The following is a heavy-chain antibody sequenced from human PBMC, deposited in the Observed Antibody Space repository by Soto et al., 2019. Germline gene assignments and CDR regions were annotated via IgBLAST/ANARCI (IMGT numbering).Heavy chain of an antibody. CDR3: ARSHRRYYSYYYMDV. CDR2: INPSGGST. Sequence: GASVKVSCKASGYTFTSYYMHWVRQAPGQGLEWMGIINPSGGSTSYAQKFQGRVTMTRDTSTSTVYMELSSLRSEDTAVYYCARSHRRYYSYYYMDVWGKGTTVTVSS. J-gene: IGHJ6*03. V-gene: IGHV1-46*03. CDR1: GYTFTSYY.